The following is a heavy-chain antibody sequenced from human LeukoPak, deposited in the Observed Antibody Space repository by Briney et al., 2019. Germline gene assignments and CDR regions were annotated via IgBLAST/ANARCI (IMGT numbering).Heavy chain of an antibody. Sequence: GASVKVSCKASGYTFTSYDIHWVRQATGQGLEWMGWMNPNSGNTVYAQWFQGRVTMTRNTSISTAYMELSSLRSEDTAVYYCARGGRLLEWLLSSGYFDYWGQGTLVTVSS. CDR1: GYTFTSYD. V-gene: IGHV1-8*01. CDR2: MNPNSGNT. CDR3: ARGGRLLEWLLSSGYFDY. D-gene: IGHD3-3*01. J-gene: IGHJ4*02.